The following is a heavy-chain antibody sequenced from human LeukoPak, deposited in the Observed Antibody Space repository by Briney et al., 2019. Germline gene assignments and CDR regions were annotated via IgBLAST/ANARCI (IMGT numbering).Heavy chain of an antibody. V-gene: IGHV4-39*07. CDR2: ISYSGTT. CDR3: ARVGCRGGTCFFSYYYYGMDD. Sequence: SETLSLTCNVSGGSISSSNYYWAWIRQPPGEGLEWIGTISYSGTTYYNPSLKSRVTISVDTSKKQFSLMLSSVTAADTAVYYCARVGCRGGTCFFSYYYYGMDDWGQGTTVTVSS. D-gene: IGHD2-15*01. J-gene: IGHJ6*02. CDR1: GGSISSSNYY.